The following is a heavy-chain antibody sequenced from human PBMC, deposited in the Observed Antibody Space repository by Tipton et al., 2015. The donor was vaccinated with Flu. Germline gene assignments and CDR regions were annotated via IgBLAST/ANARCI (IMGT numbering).Heavy chain of an antibody. CDR2: IHTSGST. J-gene: IGHJ5*02. Sequence: TLSLTCTVSGGSISGYYWTWIRLPAGKGLEWIGRIHTSGSTGYNPSLKSRVTMSVDTSKDQFSLKLSSVTAADTAVYYCARAPWIQLGPNWFDPWGQGTLVTVSS. CDR3: ARAPWIQLGPNWFDP. V-gene: IGHV4-4*07. CDR1: GGSISGYY. D-gene: IGHD5-18*01.